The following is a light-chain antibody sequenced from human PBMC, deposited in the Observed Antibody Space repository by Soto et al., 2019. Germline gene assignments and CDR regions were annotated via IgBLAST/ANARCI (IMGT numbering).Light chain of an antibody. J-gene: IGKJ4*01. CDR1: QGINSH. V-gene: IGKV1-9*01. CDR2: AAS. Sequence: DIQLTHSPSFLSSSVGDRVTITCRASQGINSHVAWYQQGPGKAPKLLIYAASTLQSGVPSRFSGSASGTEFTLTISSLQPEDFATYYCQQVSGYPLNFGGGTKVDIK. CDR3: QQVSGYPLN.